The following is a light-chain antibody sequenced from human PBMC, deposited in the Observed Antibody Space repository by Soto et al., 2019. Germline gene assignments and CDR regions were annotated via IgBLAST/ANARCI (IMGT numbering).Light chain of an antibody. CDR1: QKIRNL. V-gene: IGKV1-5*01. CDR3: QQYYTLAT. CDR2: DAS. Sequence: DIQLTQSPSTLSAAVGDSVTITCRASQKIRNLLAWYQQKPGRAPKPLIFDASTLRTGVPSRFSGRGSGSEFNFPSTGLQPDDFATYFCQQYYTLATFGHGTRLDIK. J-gene: IGKJ5*01.